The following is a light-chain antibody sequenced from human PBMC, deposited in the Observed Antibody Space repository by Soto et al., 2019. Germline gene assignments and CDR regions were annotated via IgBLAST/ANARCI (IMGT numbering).Light chain of an antibody. Sequence: DIQMTQSPSTLSASVGARVTITFRASQSTSSYLAWYQQKPGKAPKILIYKASSLESGVPSRFSGSGSGTEFTLTISSLQPDDFATYYCQQYNSYSWTFGQGTKVDIK. CDR1: QSTSSY. J-gene: IGKJ1*01. CDR3: QQYNSYSWT. V-gene: IGKV1-5*03. CDR2: KAS.